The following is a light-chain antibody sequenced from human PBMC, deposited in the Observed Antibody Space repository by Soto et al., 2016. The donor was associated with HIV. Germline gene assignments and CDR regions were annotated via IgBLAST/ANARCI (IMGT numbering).Light chain of an antibody. V-gene: IGLV3-21*03. J-gene: IGLJ3*02. CDR2: DDD. CDR1: KIGSKS. CDR3: QVWDSSSDHWV. Sequence: SYELTQPPSVSVAPGKTASITCGGDKIGSKSVHWYQQKPGQAPVLVVYDDDDRPSGIPERLSGSKSGNTATLTISRVEAGDEGDYYCQVWDSSSDHWVFGGGTKLTVL.